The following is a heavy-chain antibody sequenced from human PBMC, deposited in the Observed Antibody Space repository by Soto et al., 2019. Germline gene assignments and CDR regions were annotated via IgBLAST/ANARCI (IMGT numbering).Heavy chain of an antibody. V-gene: IGHV3-23*01. D-gene: IGHD2-2*01. CDR1: GFTFSSYA. CDR2: ISGSGGST. Sequence: QSGGSLRLSCAASGFTFSSYAMSWVRQAPGKGLEWVSAISGSGGSTYYADSVKGRFTISRDNSKNTRYLQMNRLRDEDTAVYYCAKGGVRCSSTSCYLPFPFDYWGQGTLVTVSS. CDR3: AKGGVRCSSTSCYLPFPFDY. J-gene: IGHJ4*02.